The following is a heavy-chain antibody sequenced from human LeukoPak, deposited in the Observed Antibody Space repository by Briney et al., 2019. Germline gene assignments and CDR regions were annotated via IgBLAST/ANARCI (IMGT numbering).Heavy chain of an antibody. V-gene: IGHV4-59*01. CDR2: IYYSAST. CDR1: GGSISSYH. Sequence: PSETLSLTCTVSGGSISSYHWSWIRQPPGKGLEWIGYIYYSASTNYNPSLKSRVTISVDTSKNQFSLRLSSVTAADTAFYYCARTLDVTRWLQPFDYWGQGILVTVSS. CDR3: ARTLDVTRWLQPFDY. D-gene: IGHD5-24*01. J-gene: IGHJ4*02.